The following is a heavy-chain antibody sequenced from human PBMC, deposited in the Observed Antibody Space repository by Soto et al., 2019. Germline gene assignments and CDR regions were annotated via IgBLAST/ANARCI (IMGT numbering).Heavy chain of an antibody. CDR2: IYYSGST. J-gene: IGHJ6*02. Sequence: QLQLQESGPGLVKPSETLSLTCTVSGGSISSSSYYWGWIRQPPGKGLEWIGSIYYSGSTYYNPSRKSRVPISVDTSKNQFALKLSSVTAADTAVYYCARHGLASSGGRDVWGQGTKVTVSS. CDR1: GGSISSSSYY. CDR3: ARHGLASSGGRDV. D-gene: IGHD3-22*01. V-gene: IGHV4-39*01.